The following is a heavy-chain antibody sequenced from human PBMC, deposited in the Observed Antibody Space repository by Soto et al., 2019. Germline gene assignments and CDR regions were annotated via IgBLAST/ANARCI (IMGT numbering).Heavy chain of an antibody. CDR3: AKDSYYDFWSGYPPLYYGMDV. CDR1: GFTFSSYG. V-gene: IGHV3-30*18. D-gene: IGHD3-3*01. CDR2: ISYDGSNK. J-gene: IGHJ6*02. Sequence: GGSLRLSCAASGFTFSSYGMHWVRQAPGKGLEWVAVISYDGSNKYYADSVKGRFTISRDNSKNTLYLQMNSLRAEDTAVYYCAKDSYYDFWSGYPPLYYGMDVWGQGTTVTVSS.